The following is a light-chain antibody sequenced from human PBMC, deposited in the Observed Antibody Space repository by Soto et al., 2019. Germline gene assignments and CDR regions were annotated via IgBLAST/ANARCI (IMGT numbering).Light chain of an antibody. CDR1: QTISTW. Sequence: DIQVTQAPPALSASLGYTVTITWRSSQTISTWMAWYQQKTGKAPKLLVXDASTLQSGVASRLSGSGSGTEFTLIISGLQTHDSATYYCHQYTNTNNTWMFGQGTKVDI. V-gene: IGKV1-5*01. CDR3: HQYTNTNNTWM. CDR2: DAS. J-gene: IGKJ1*01.